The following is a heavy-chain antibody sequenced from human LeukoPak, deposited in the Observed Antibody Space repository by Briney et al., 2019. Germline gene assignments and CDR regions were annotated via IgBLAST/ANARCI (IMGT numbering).Heavy chain of an antibody. J-gene: IGHJ4*02. V-gene: IGHV4-34*01. CDR1: GGSISSYY. CDR3: ARAYYYGSGSYYNPLHYFDY. Sequence: SETLSLTCTVSGGSISSYYWSWIRQPPGKGLEWIGEINHSGSTNYNPSLKSRVTISVDTSKNQFSLKLSSVTAADTAVYYCARAYYYGSGSYYNPLHYFDYWGQGTLVTVSS. D-gene: IGHD3-10*01. CDR2: INHSGST.